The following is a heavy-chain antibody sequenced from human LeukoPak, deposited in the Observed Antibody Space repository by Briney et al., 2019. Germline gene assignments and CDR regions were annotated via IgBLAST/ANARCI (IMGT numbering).Heavy chain of an antibody. V-gene: IGHV3-33*01. CDR1: GFTFSSYG. Sequence: GRSLRLSCAASGFTFSSYGMHWVRQAPGKGLEWVAVIWYDGSNKYYVDSVKGRFTISRDNSKNTLYLQMNSLRAEDTAVYYCARDSGSYTSYFDYWGQGTLVTVSS. CDR3: ARDSGSYTSYFDY. J-gene: IGHJ4*02. CDR2: IWYDGSNK. D-gene: IGHD1-26*01.